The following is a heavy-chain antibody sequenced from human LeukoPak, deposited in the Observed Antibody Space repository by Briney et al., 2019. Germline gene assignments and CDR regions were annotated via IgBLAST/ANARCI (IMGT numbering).Heavy chain of an antibody. CDR3: AKDITAGAVASAAFDY. CDR1: GFTFSSYW. V-gene: IGHV3-9*03. J-gene: IGHJ4*02. CDR2: ISWNSGSI. Sequence: PGGSLRFSCAASGFTFSSYWMHWVRQAPGKGLEWVSGISWNSGSIGYADSVKGRFTISRDNAKNSLYLQMNSLRAEDMALYYCAKDITAGAVASAAFDYWGQGTLVTVSS. D-gene: IGHD6-19*01.